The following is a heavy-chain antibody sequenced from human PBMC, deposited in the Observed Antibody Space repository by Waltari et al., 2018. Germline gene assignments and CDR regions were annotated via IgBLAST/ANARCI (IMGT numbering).Heavy chain of an antibody. CDR1: GGSLSSYY. Sequence: QVQLRESGPGLLKPSETLSLTCSVSGGSLSSYYWNWIRQPAGKGLEWIGRMYFTGIMYYNPSLQSRVTMSVDTSKNQFFLNLTSVTAADTAVYYCATDGLSRSLSHWGQGALVTVSS. CDR2: MYFTGIM. CDR3: ATDGLSRSLSH. V-gene: IGHV4-4*07. J-gene: IGHJ4*02. D-gene: IGHD6-19*01.